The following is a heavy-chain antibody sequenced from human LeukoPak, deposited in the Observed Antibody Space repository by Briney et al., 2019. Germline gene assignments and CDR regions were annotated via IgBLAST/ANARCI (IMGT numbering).Heavy chain of an antibody. D-gene: IGHD1-26*01. Sequence: GGSLRLSCAASGFTFSSYSMNWVRQAPGKGLEWVSSISSSSSYIYYADSVKGRFTISRDNAKNSLYLQMDSLRAEDTAVYYCARDRVGAFDYWGQGTLVTVSS. CDR2: ISSSSSYI. CDR1: GFTFSSYS. V-gene: IGHV3-21*01. CDR3: ARDRVGAFDY. J-gene: IGHJ4*02.